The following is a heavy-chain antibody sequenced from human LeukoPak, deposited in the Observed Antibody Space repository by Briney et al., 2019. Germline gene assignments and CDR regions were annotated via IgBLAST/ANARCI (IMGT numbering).Heavy chain of an antibody. CDR3: AKDMQTWPRFPDY. CDR1: GFTVSSNY. CDR2: INDNGSTR. Sequence: GGSLRLSCAASGFTVSSNYMSWVRQAPGKGLEWVSGINDNGSTRFHAASVKGRFTSSRDNPKNTLYLQMNGLRVEDTAVCYCAKDMQTWPRFPDYWGQGTLVTVSS. D-gene: IGHD5-12*01. V-gene: IGHV3-23*01. J-gene: IGHJ4*02.